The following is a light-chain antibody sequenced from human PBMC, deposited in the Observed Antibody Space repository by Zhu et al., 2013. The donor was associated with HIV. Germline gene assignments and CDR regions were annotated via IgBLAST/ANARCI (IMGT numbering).Light chain of an antibody. CDR1: QSVSSSY. J-gene: IGKJ2*01. Sequence: EIVLTQSPGTLSLSPGERATLSCRASQSVSSSYLAWYQQKPGQAPRLLIYGASSRATGIPDRFSGSGSGTDFTLTISRLEPEDFAVHYCHQYSSSPNTFGQGAKLEIK. CDR3: HQYSSSPNT. V-gene: IGKV3-20*01. CDR2: GAS.